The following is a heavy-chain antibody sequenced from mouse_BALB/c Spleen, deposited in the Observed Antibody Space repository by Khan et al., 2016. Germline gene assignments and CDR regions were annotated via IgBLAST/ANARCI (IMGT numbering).Heavy chain of an antibody. V-gene: IGHV14-3*02. Sequence: VQLKESGAELVKPGASVKLSCTASGFNIKDTFLHWVKQRPEQGLEWLGRIDPANGDTKYDPNFQGKATITADTSSNTAYLHLSSLTSEDTAVYYCAPIYDDYYRYWGQGTTLAVSS. CDR3: APIYDDYYRY. D-gene: IGHD2-3*01. CDR1: GFNIKDTF. CDR2: IDPANGDT. J-gene: IGHJ2*01.